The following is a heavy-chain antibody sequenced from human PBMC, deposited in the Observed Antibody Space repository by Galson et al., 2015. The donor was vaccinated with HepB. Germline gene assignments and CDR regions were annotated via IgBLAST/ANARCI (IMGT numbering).Heavy chain of an antibody. CDR2: ISYDGSNK. Sequence: SLRLSCAASGFTFSSYGMHWVRQAPGKGLEWVAVISYDGSNKYYADSVKGRFTISRDTSKNTLYLQMDSLRAEDTAVYYCAKEDWRREPFHFDYWGQGTLVTVSS. CDR3: AKEDWRREPFHFDY. J-gene: IGHJ4*02. CDR1: GFTFSSYG. V-gene: IGHV3-30*18. D-gene: IGHD1-26*01.